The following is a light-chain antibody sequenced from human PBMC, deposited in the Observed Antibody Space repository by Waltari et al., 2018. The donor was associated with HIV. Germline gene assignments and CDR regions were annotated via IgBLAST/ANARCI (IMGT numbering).Light chain of an antibody. J-gene: IGKJ3*01. V-gene: IGKV1-39*01. Sequence: DIQMTKSPSSLSASVGDRVTITCRASRSISSYLNWYQQKPGKAPKLLFYAASSLQSGFPSRFSGSGSGTDFTLTISSLQPEDFATYYCQQSYSTPFTFGPGTKVDIK. CDR3: QQSYSTPFT. CDR1: RSISSY. CDR2: AAS.